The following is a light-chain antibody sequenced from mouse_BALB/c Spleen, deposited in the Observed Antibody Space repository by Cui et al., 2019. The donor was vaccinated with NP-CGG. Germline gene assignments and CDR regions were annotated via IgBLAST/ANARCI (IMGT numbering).Light chain of an antibody. CDR3: ALWYSNHWV. CDR1: TGAVTTSNY. Sequence: AAVTQEAALTTSPGETVTLTCRSSTGAVTTSNYANWVQEKPDHLFTGLIGGTNNRAPDIPVRFSGSLIGDKAALTITGAQTEDEAIYFCALWYSNHWVFGGGTKLTVL. V-gene: IGLV1*01. CDR2: GTN. J-gene: IGLJ1*01.